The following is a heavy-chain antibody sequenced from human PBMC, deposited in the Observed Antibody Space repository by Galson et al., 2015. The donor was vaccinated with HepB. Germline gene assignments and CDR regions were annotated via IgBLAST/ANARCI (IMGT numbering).Heavy chain of an antibody. V-gene: IGHV1-46*04. CDR3: ARDSFERRRYSSGWYPRSGMDV. Sequence: SVKVSCKASGYTFTSYYMHWVRQAPGQGLEWMGIINPSGGSTSYAQKLQGRVTMTRDTSTSTVYMELSSLRSEGTAVYYCARDSFERRRYSSGWYPRSGMDVWGQGTTVTVSS. J-gene: IGHJ6*02. CDR1: GYTFTSYY. D-gene: IGHD6-19*01. CDR2: INPSGGST.